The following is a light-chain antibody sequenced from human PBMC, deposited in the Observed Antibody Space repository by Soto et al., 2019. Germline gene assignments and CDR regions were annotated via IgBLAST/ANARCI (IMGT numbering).Light chain of an antibody. CDR3: CSYAGSSYV. CDR1: SSDVGGYNS. CDR2: EVS. J-gene: IGLJ1*01. Sequence: QSVLTQPRSVSGSPGQSVTISCTGTSSDVGGYNSVSWYQQHPGKAPKLLIYEVSKRPSGVPDRFSGAKSGNTGSLTISGLQAEDEADYYCCSYAGSSYVFGTGTKLTVL. V-gene: IGLV2-11*01.